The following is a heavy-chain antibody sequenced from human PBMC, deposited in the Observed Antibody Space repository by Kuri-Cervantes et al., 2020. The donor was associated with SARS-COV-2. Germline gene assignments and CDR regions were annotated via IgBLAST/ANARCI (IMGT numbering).Heavy chain of an antibody. J-gene: IGHJ4*02. CDR1: GGSISSYY. CDR2: IYYSGST. D-gene: IGHD6-19*01. CDR3: ARHGGIAVAGTFDY. Sequence: GSLRLSCTVSGGSISSYYWGWIRQPPGKGLEWIGSIYYSGSTYYNPSLKSRVTISVDTSKNQFSLKLSSVTAADTAVYYCARHGGIAVAGTFDYWGQGTLVTVSS. V-gene: IGHV4-39*01.